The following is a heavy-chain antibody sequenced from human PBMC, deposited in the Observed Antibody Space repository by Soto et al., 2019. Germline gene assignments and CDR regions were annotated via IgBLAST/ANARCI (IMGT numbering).Heavy chain of an antibody. CDR2: ISAYNGNT. CDR1: GYTFTSYG. Sequence: QVQLVQSGAEVKKPGASVKVSCKASGYTFTSYGISWVRQAPGQGLEWMGWISAYNGNTNYAQKLQGRVTMTTDTTTSTAYRELRSLRSDDTAVYYCARGCLRYGTTDAFWPPDIWGQGTMVTVSS. V-gene: IGHV1-18*01. J-gene: IGHJ3*02. D-gene: IGHD1-7*01. CDR3: ARGCLRYGTTDAFWPPDI.